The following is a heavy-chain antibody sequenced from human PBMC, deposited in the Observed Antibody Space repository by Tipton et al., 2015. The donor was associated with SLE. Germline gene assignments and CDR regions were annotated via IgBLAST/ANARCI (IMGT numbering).Heavy chain of an antibody. CDR2: IYHSGNT. J-gene: IGHJ3*02. D-gene: IGHD2-21*02. CDR1: GGSISSGDYY. CDR3: ARPFTYCGGDCSPFAFDI. Sequence: TLSLTCIVSGGSISSGDYYWGWIRQPPGKGLEWIGSIYHSGNTYYNPSLKSRVTISVDTSKNQFSLRLSSVTAADTAVYYCARPFTYCGGDCSPFAFDIWGQGTLVTVSS. V-gene: IGHV4-39*07.